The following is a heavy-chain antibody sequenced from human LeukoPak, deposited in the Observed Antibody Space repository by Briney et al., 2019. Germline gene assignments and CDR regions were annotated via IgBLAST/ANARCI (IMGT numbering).Heavy chain of an antibody. CDR1: ADSFSSHY. J-gene: IGHJ3*02. Sequence: SETLSLTCAVSADSFSSHYWTWIRQPPGEGLEWIGYISYIGSTNYNPSLKSRVTISIDTSKNQFSLKLSSVTAADTAVYYCARVLVTVTKGFDIWGQGTMVSVSS. V-gene: IGHV4-59*11. CDR3: ARVLVTVTKGFDI. CDR2: ISYIGST. D-gene: IGHD4-17*01.